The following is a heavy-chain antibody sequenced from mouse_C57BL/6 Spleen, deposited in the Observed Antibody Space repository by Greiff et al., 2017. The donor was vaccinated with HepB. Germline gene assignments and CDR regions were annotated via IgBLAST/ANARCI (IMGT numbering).Heavy chain of an antibody. J-gene: IGHJ4*01. D-gene: IGHD2-1*01. V-gene: IGHV1-47*01. Sequence: QVQLKESGAELVKPGASVKMSCKASGYTFTTYPIEWMKQNHGKSLEWIGNFHPYNDDTKYNEKFKGKATLTVEKSSSTVYLELSRLTSDDSAVYYCARRGNYEEGDAMDYWGQGTSVTVSS. CDR1: GYTFTTYP. CDR2: FHPYNDDT. CDR3: ARRGNYEEGDAMDY.